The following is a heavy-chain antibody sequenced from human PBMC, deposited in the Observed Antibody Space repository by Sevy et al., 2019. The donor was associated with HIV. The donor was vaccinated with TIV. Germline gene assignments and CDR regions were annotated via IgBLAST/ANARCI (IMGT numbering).Heavy chain of an antibody. D-gene: IGHD1-26*01. V-gene: IGHV3-7*01. CDR3: AHETSGRFES. Sequence: GWSLRLSCAASGFTFSANWMNWVRQAPGKGLEWVANIKGDGSDKHYVDSVEGRFTISRDNAKNLLYLQMNSLRVEDTAVYYCAHETSGRFESWGQGTLVTVSS. CDR2: IKGDGSDK. CDR1: GFTFSANW. J-gene: IGHJ4*02.